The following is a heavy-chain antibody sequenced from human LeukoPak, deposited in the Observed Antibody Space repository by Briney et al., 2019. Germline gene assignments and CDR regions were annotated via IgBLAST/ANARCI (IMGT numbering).Heavy chain of an antibody. CDR2: IRVSGSST. J-gene: IGHJ4*02. Sequence: PGGSLRLSCAASGFTFSSYAMSWVRQAPGKGLEWVSAIRVSGSSTHYADSVKGRFTTSRDNSTNTLFLQMNSLRAEDTAIYYCARYGPQDSGSSHFDYWGQGALVTVFS. CDR1: GFTFSSYA. D-gene: IGHD1-26*01. CDR3: ARYGPQDSGSSHFDY. V-gene: IGHV3-23*01.